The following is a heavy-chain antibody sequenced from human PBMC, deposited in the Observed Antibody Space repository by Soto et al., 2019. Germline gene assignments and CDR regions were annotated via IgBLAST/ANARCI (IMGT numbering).Heavy chain of an antibody. D-gene: IGHD3-9*01. CDR2: INPNSGGT. CDR1: GYTFTGYY. J-gene: IGHJ5*02. CDR3: ARRPYYDILTGYRFDP. V-gene: IGHV1-2*04. Sequence: GSVKFSCKASGYTFTGYYMHWVRQAPGQGLEWMGWINPNSGGTNYAQKFQGWVTMTRDTSISTAYMELSRLRSDDTAVYYCARRPYYDILTGYRFDPWGQGTLFTVCS.